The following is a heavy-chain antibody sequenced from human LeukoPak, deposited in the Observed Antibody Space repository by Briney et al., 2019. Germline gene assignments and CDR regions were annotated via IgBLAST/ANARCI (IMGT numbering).Heavy chain of an antibody. CDR1: GFTFDDYD. J-gene: IGHJ4*02. D-gene: IGHD6-13*01. V-gene: IGHV3-43*02. CDR2: ISGGGGSK. CDR3: ARDIARYAGTPRLSFDY. Sequence: PGGSLRLSCAASGFTFDDYDMNWVRQAPGKGLEWVSLISGGGGSKYYASSVKRRFTISRDNAKNSLSLQMSSLSAEDTAVYYCARDIARYAGTPRLSFDYWGQGTLVTVSS.